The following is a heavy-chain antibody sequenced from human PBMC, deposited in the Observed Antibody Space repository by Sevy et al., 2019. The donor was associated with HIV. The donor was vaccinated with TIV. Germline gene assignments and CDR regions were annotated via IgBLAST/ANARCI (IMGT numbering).Heavy chain of an antibody. V-gene: IGHV3-30-3*01. CDR2: ISYDRVNK. D-gene: IGHD2-8*01. CDR1: GFTFHTYA. J-gene: IGHJ4*02. Sequence: GGSLRLSCAASGFTFHTYAVLWVRQAPCKGLEWLTLISYDRVNKYYADSVKGRFTISRDNSKNTLYLQMDSLRVEDTALYYCARVAVEYCTNDCYHRFDHWGQGTLVTVSS. CDR3: ARVAVEYCTNDCYHRFDH.